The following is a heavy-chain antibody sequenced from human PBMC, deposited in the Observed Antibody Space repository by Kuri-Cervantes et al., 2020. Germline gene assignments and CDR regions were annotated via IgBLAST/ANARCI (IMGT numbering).Heavy chain of an antibody. CDR3: ARDSRQQGFDHYYYYMDV. J-gene: IGHJ6*03. CDR2: ISYDGSNK. CDR1: GFIFSNYA. D-gene: IGHD3-9*01. V-gene: IGHV3-30-3*01. Sequence: GESLKISCAASGFIFSNYAMHWVRQTPGKGLEWVAVISYDGSNKYYADSVKGRFTISRDNSKNTLYLQLNSLRTEDTAVYYCARDSRQQGFDHYYYYMDVWGKGTTVTVSS.